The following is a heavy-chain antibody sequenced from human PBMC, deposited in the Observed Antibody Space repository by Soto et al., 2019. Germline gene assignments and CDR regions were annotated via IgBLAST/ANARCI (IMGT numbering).Heavy chain of an antibody. CDR1: GGSISSGGHY. J-gene: IGHJ4*02. CDR2: IYYSGTT. Sequence: QVQLQESGPGLVKPSQTLSLTCTVSGGSISSGGHYWSWIRQHPGKVLEWIGYIYYSGTTYYSPSLQSRVIISVDTSKKKFALKLNSVTAADTAVYYCARDFSGYGSIDYWGLGTLVTVSS. D-gene: IGHD2-2*01. V-gene: IGHV4-31*03. CDR3: ARDFSGYGSIDY.